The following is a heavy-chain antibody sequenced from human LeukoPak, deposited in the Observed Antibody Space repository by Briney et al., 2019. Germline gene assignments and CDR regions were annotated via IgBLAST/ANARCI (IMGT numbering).Heavy chain of an antibody. CDR2: INHSGST. CDR3: ARGMTPYYYDSSGYYLDY. CDR1: GGSFSGYY. J-gene: IGHJ4*02. V-gene: IGHV4-34*01. Sequence: SETLSLTCAVYGGSFSGYYWSWIRQPPGKGLEWIGEINHSGSTNYNPSLKSRVTISVDTSKNQFSLKLSSVTAADTAVYYCARGMTPYYYDSSGYYLDYWGQGTLVTVSS. D-gene: IGHD3-22*01.